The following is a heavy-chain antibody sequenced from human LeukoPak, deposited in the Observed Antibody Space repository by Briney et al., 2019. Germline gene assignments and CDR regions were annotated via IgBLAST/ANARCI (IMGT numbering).Heavy chain of an antibody. J-gene: IGHJ6*02. CDR2: IYYSGST. V-gene: IGHV4-31*03. D-gene: IGHD4-17*01. CDR1: GGSISSGGYY. Sequence: SETLSLTCTVSGGSISSGGYYWSWIRQHPGKGLEWIGYIYYSGSTYYNPSLKSRVTISVDTSKNQFSLKLSSVTAADTAVYYCARGRGLDGDFYYYYGMDVWGQGTTVTVSS. CDR3: ARGRGLDGDFYYYYGMDV.